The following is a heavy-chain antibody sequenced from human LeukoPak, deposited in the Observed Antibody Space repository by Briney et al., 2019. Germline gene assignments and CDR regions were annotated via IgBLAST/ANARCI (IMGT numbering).Heavy chain of an antibody. CDR3: ARDGGAYCGGDCPPGTPGIDYYYYYYYMDV. Sequence: PSETLSLTCTVSGGSISSSNYYWGWIWQPPGKGLEWIGYIYYSGNTNYNPSLKSRVTISVDMSKNQFYLKLSSVTAADTAVYYCARDGGAYCGGDCPPGTPGIDYYYYYYYMDVWGKGTTVTVSS. J-gene: IGHJ6*03. CDR2: IYYSGNT. CDR1: GGSISSSNYY. V-gene: IGHV4-61*05. D-gene: IGHD2-21*02.